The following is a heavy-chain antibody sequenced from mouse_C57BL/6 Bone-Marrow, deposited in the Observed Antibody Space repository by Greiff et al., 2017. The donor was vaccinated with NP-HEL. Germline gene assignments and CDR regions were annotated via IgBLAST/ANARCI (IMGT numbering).Heavy chain of an antibody. Sequence: QVQLQQPGAELVRPGTSVKLSCKASGYTFTSYWMHWVKQRPGQGLEWIGVIDPSDSYTNYNQKFKGKATLTVDTSSSTAYMQLSSLTSEDSAVYYCARGPIYDGYYSFAYWGQGTLVTVSA. CDR3: ARGPIYDGYYSFAY. D-gene: IGHD2-3*01. J-gene: IGHJ3*01. CDR2: IDPSDSYT. CDR1: GYTFTSYW. V-gene: IGHV1-59*01.